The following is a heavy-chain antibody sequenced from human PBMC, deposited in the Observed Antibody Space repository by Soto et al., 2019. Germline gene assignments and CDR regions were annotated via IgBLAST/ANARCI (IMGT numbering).Heavy chain of an antibody. CDR2: INPNSGDT. Sequence: ASVKVSCKASGYTFTGYFMHCVRQAPGQGLEWMGWINPNSGDTNYAQKFQGRVTMTRDTSINTASMDLSRLSSDDTAVYFCARVSIYYDSTGALDYWGQGTLVTVSS. V-gene: IGHV1-2*02. D-gene: IGHD3-22*01. CDR3: ARVSIYYDSTGALDY. CDR1: GYTFTGYF. J-gene: IGHJ4*02.